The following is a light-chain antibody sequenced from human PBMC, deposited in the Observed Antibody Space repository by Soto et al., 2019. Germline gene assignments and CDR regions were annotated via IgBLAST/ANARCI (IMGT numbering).Light chain of an antibody. CDR3: QQYANSPLT. CDR2: GAS. Sequence: EIVLTQSPGTLSLSPGEGATLSCRASQSVSRSYLAWYQQKPGQAPRLLIYGASSRATGIPDRFSGSGSGTDFTLTISRLEPEDFAVYYCQQYANSPLTFGPGTKVYIK. J-gene: IGKJ3*01. V-gene: IGKV3-20*01. CDR1: QSVSRSY.